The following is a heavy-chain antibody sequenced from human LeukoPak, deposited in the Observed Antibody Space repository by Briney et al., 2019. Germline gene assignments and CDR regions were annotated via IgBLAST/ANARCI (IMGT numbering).Heavy chain of an antibody. CDR1: EFTFSTYE. CDR2: ISGGGDTT. V-gene: IGHV3-48*03. CDR3: ARVGRIQYFDC. J-gene: IGHJ4*02. Sequence: GGSLRLSCSASEFTFSTYEMNWVRQAPGKGLEWVSYISGGGDTTLYADSVKGRFTTSRANAKNSLYLQLTSLRAEDTAVYYCARVGRIQYFDCWGQGTLVTVSS. D-gene: IGHD5-18*01.